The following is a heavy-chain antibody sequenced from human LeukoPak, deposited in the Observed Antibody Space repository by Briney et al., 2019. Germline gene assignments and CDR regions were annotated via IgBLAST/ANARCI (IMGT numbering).Heavy chain of an antibody. J-gene: IGHJ3*02. CDR1: GGSISSNNY. V-gene: IGHV4-39*01. Sequence: SETLSLTCSVSGGSISSNNYWGWVRQPPGKGLEWIGSIYYSGNTYYNPSLKSRVTISVDTSKNQFSLNLRSVTAADTAVYYCARGIRRDGYNSGAFDIWGHGTMVTVSS. D-gene: IGHD5-24*01. CDR2: IYYSGNT. CDR3: ARGIRRDGYNSGAFDI.